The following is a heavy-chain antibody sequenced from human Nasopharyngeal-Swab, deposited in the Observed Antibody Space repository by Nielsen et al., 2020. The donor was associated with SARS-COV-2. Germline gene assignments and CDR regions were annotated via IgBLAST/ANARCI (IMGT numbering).Heavy chain of an antibody. CDR1: GFTFSSSP. Sequence: GESLKISCAASGFTFSSSPMHWVRQAPGKGSEWVAVISPDGSGQAYGDSVKGRFTISRDNSRNTLSLQMESLRVDDTALYYCAREIHSSGRAGVFNSWGQGTLVTVSS. D-gene: IGHD3-22*01. J-gene: IGHJ5*02. CDR2: ISPDGSGQ. V-gene: IGHV3-30*04. CDR3: AREIHSSGRAGVFNS.